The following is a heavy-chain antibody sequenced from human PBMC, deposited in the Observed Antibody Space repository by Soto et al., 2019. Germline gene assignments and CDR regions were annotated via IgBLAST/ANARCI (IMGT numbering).Heavy chain of an antibody. D-gene: IGHD2-15*01. CDR2: ITADGGT. J-gene: IGHJ3*02. CDR3: APHVSCSGGSCQYDAFAI. CDR1: GFTVSSHA. Sequence: HPGGSLRLSCEGSGFTVSSHAMTWIRQAPGKGPEWVSTITADGGTYYADSVKGRFAMSRDTSESTLYLQMNSLGAEDTAAYYCAPHVSCSGGSCQYDAFAIRGQGTTVTVSS. V-gene: IGHV3-23*01.